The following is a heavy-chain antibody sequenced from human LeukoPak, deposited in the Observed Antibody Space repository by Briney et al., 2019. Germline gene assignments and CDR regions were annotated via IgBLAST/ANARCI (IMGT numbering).Heavy chain of an antibody. CDR1: GYTFTGYY. J-gene: IGHJ3*02. Sequence: GASVTVSCKPSGYTFTGYYMHWVRQAPGQGLEWMGWINPNSGGTNYAQKFQGRVNMTRDTSISTAYMELSRLRSDDTAVYYCARETTFYAFDIWGQGTMVTVSS. D-gene: IGHD2/OR15-2a*01. CDR2: INPNSGGT. V-gene: IGHV1-2*02. CDR3: ARETTFYAFDI.